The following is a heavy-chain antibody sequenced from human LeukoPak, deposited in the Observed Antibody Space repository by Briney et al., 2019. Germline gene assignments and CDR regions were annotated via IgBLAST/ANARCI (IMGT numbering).Heavy chain of an antibody. D-gene: IGHD3-22*01. Sequence: SETLSLTCTVSGGSISSGDYYWSWIRQHPGKGLEWIGYIYHSGNTYYDPSLKSRVTILLDTSKNQFSLKLSSVTAADTAVYYCATYDNSGYYYDFWGQGTLVTVSS. CDR1: GGSISSGDYY. CDR2: IYHSGNT. J-gene: IGHJ4*02. CDR3: ATYDNSGYYYDF. V-gene: IGHV4-31*03.